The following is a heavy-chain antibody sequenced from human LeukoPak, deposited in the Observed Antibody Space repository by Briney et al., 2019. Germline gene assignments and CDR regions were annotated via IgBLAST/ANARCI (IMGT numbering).Heavy chain of an antibody. J-gene: IGHJ2*01. CDR2: IYYSGSN. Sequence: SETLSLTCTVPGGSISSYYWSWIRQPPGKGLEWVGYIYYSGSNIYNPSLTSRGTTTSEKSKNQSRLKLSSVTAADPAVYYCVSDRGIGSTRGQGVYYFD. D-gene: IGHD2-2*01. CDR1: GGSISSYY. CDR3: VSDRGIGSTRGQGVYYFD. V-gene: IGHV4-59*01.